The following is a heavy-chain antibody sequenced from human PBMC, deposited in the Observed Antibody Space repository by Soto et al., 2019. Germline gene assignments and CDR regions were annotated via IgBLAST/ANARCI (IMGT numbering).Heavy chain of an antibody. D-gene: IGHD5-12*01. CDR2: ISTYNGDT. CDR3: AREGVAPYYYYGMDV. V-gene: IGHV1-18*01. CDR1: GYTFTRTG. J-gene: IGHJ6*02. Sequence: VKXSCKAAGYTFTRTGISWVRQAPGQGLECMGLISTYNGDTNYAQTFQGRVTMTTDTSTSTVHMEVRSLRSDDTAVYYCAREGVAPYYYYGMDVWGQGTPVTVSS.